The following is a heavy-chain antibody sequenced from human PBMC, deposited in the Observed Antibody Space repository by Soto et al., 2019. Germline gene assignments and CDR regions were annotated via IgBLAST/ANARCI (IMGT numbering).Heavy chain of an antibody. Sequence: SETLSLTCTVSGGSISRYYWTWIRQPPGKGLEWIGDIHYTGSTNYNPSLKSRATISLGTSKSQFSLKLSSVTAADTAVYYCARDLSISSTDGPLDPWGHGTLVTVSS. J-gene: IGHJ5*02. CDR1: GGSISRYY. D-gene: IGHD6-6*01. CDR2: IHYTGST. CDR3: ARDLSISSTDGPLDP. V-gene: IGHV4-59*01.